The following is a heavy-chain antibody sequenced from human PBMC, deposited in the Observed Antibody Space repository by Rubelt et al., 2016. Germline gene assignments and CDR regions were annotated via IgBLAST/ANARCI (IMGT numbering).Heavy chain of an antibody. CDR3: AKVRGYGYFDY. V-gene: IGHV3-15*01. J-gene: IGHJ4*02. Sequence: VGRIKSKTDGGTTDYAAPVKGRFTISRDDSKNTLYLQMNSLKTEDTAVYYCAKVRGYGYFDYWGQGTLVTVSS. CDR2: IKSKTDGGTT. D-gene: IGHD2-15*01.